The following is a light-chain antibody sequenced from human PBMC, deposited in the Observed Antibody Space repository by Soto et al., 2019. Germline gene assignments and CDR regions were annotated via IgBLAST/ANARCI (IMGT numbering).Light chain of an antibody. CDR3: QQRSNWPLT. V-gene: IGKV3-11*01. CDR1: QSVSSY. CDR2: DAS. Sequence: EIVLTQSPATLSLSPGERATLSCRASQSVSSYLAWYQQKPGQAPRLLLYDASNRATGIPARFSGSGYGTDFTLTISSLEPEDFAVYYCQQRSNWPLTFGQGTKLEI. J-gene: IGKJ2*01.